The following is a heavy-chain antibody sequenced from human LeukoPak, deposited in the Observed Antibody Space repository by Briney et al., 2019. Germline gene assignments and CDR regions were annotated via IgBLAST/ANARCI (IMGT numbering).Heavy chain of an antibody. CDR1: GFTFTNYW. D-gene: IGHD1-1*01. J-gene: IGHJ4*02. V-gene: IGHV3-7*01. Sequence: PGGSLRLSCAAYGFTFTNYWLTWVRQAPGKGLEWVANINQDGGTEYYVDSMKGRFTISRDNAKNLVYLQINGLRAEDTAVYFCARHTLWRFDYWGQGALVTVSS. CDR3: ARHTLWRFDY. CDR2: INQDGGTE.